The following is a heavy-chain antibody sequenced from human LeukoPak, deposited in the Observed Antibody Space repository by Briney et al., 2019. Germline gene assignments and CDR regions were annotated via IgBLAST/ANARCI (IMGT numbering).Heavy chain of an antibody. CDR2: ISSSSSYI. J-gene: IGHJ6*02. V-gene: IGHV3-21*01. CDR3: ARTYSGYDGVGMDV. D-gene: IGHD5-12*01. Sequence: GGSLRLSCAASGLTFSSYSMNWVRQAPGKGLEWVSSISSSSSYIYYADSVKGRFTISRDNAKNSLYLQMNSLRAEDTAVYYCARTYSGYDGVGMDVWGQGTTVTVSS. CDR1: GLTFSSYS.